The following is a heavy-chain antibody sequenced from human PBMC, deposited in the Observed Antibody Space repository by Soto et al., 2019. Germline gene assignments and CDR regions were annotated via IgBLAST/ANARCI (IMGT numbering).Heavy chain of an antibody. D-gene: IGHD3-3*01. CDR2: ISVSGSA. CDR1: GFTFSSYA. CDR3: GKIYFFVS. Sequence: GGSLRLSCAASGFTFSSYAMSWARQGPGKGLEWVSSISVSGSAYYADPVMGRFTVSRDNSKDTLYLQMNSLTAEDTAVYFCGKIYFFVSGGRGTLVPVSS. J-gene: IGHJ4*02. V-gene: IGHV3-23*01.